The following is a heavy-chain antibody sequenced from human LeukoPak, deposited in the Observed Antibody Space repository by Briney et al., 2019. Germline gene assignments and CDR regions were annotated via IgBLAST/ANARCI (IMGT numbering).Heavy chain of an antibody. CDR2: INPNSGGT. V-gene: IGHV1-2*02. J-gene: IGHJ4*02. CDR1: GYTFTDYY. D-gene: IGHD3-9*01. Sequence: ASVKVSCKTSGYTFTDYYMHWVRQAPAQGLEGMGWINPNSGGTNYAQKFQGRVTMRRDTSINTAYMELSMLRSDDTAVYYCARSLPPTGYNRLDYWGQGTLVTVSS. CDR3: ARSLPPTGYNRLDY.